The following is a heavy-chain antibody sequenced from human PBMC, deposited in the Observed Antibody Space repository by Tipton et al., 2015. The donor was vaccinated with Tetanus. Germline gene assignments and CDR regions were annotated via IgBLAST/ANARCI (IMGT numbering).Heavy chain of an antibody. CDR2: ISYNGAT. V-gene: IGHV4-61*01. CDR1: VGSVSSGSYY. D-gene: IGHD2-15*01. Sequence: TLSLTCSVSVGSVSSGSYYWTWVRQPPGKGLEWIGYISYNGATNYNPSLKSRATISVGTSKNQFSLQLTSVTAADTAVYYCARGSRPRAGYWGQGTLVTVSS. CDR3: ARGSRPRAGY. J-gene: IGHJ1*01.